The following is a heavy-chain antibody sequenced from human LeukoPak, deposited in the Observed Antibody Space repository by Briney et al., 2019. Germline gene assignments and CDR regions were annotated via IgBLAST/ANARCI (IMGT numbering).Heavy chain of an antibody. Sequence: SETLSLTCSVYGGSFSDSYWIWIRQSPEMGLQWIGEISHSGGTNYHPSLKSRLTMSVDTSKNQFSLKLSSVTAADTAVFYCVRYVVYGSGIYYFDYWGQGTLVTVSS. V-gene: IGHV4-34*01. CDR3: VRYVVYGSGIYYFDY. J-gene: IGHJ4*02. CDR2: ISHSGGT. CDR1: GGSFSDSY. D-gene: IGHD3-10*01.